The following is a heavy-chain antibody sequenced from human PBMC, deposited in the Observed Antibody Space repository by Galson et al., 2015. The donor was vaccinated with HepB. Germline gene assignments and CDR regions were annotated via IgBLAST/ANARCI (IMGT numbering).Heavy chain of an antibody. CDR2: IYYTEDT. D-gene: IGHD2-21*01. CDR3: ARAADDSHTYLWSD. V-gene: IGHV4-39*02. Sequence: TLSLTCSVSGVSIRNNRYYWGWIRQSPGKGLEWLGNIYYTEDTYYNPSLNGRLTVSQDKSKNHFSLNLRSATAADTAVYYCARAADDSHTYLWSDWGQGTRVIVSS. CDR1: GVSIRNNRYY. J-gene: IGHJ4*02.